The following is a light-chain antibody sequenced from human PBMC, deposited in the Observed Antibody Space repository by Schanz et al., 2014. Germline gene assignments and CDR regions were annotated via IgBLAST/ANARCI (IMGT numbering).Light chain of an antibody. V-gene: IGLV2-14*03. J-gene: IGLJ2*01. CDR2: DVN. CDR1: SSDIGGYYY. Sequence: QSALTQPASVSGSPGQSITISCTGTSSDIGGYYYVSWYQQHPGKAPKLMIYDVNNRPSGVSNRFSGSKSGNTASLTISGLQAEDEADYHCSSHTAITTAVVFGGGTKLTVL. CDR3: SSHTAITTAVV.